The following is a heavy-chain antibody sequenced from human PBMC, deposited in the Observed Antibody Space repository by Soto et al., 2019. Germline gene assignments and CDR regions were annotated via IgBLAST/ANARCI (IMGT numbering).Heavy chain of an antibody. V-gene: IGHV1-18*01. CDR1: GYTFTSYG. J-gene: IGHJ5*02. Sequence: GASVKVSCKASGYTFTSYGISWVRQAPGQGLEWMGWISAYNGNTNYAQKLQGRVTMTTDTSTSTAYMELRSLRSDDTAVYYFARAEAFCSGGSCYSVVWFDPWCQGTLVTVSS. D-gene: IGHD2-15*01. CDR2: ISAYNGNT. CDR3: ARAEAFCSGGSCYSVVWFDP.